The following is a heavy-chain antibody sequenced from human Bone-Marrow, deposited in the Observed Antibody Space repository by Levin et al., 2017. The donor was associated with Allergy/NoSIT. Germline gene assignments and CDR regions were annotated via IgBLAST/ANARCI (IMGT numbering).Heavy chain of an antibody. CDR3: AKGKQWELPLDY. V-gene: IGHV3-23*01. Sequence: SGGSLRLSCAASGFTFSSYAMSWVRQAPGKGLEWVSAISISGGSTYYADSVKGRFTISRDNSKNTLYLQMNSLRAEDTAVYYCAKGKQWELPLDYWGQGTLVTVSS. CDR1: GFTFSSYA. D-gene: IGHD1-26*01. J-gene: IGHJ4*02. CDR2: ISISGGST.